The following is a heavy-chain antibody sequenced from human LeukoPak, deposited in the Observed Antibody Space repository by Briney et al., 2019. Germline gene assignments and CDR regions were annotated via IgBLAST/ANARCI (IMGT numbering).Heavy chain of an antibody. V-gene: IGHV1-46*01. J-gene: IGHJ3*02. CDR3: ARNAPNTGKFDI. CDR2: INPSGGST. D-gene: IGHD1-14*01. CDR1: GGTFSSYA. Sequence: ASVKVSCKASGGTFSSYAISWVRQAPGQGLEWMGIINPSGGSTSYARKFQGRVTMTRNTSVSTAYMELASLRSEDTAVYYCARNAPNTGKFDIWGQGTMVTVSS.